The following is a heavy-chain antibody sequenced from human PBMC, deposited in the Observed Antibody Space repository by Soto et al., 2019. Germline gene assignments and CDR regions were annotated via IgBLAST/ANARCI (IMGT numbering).Heavy chain of an antibody. Sequence: QVQLVQSGAEVKKPGASVKVSCKASGYTFTSYAMHWVRQAPGQRLEWMGWINAGNGNTKYSQKFQGRVTITRDTSASTAYIELSSLRSEDTAVYYCARVPGYSIGDLWGRGTLVTVSS. CDR1: GYTFTSYA. J-gene: IGHJ2*01. D-gene: IGHD2-21*01. CDR3: ARVPGYSIGDL. V-gene: IGHV1-3*01. CDR2: INAGNGNT.